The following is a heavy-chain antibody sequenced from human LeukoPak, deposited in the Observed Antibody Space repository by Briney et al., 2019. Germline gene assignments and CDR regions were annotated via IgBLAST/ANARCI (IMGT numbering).Heavy chain of an antibody. CDR3: ARNTPQAGATPRYWYFDL. V-gene: IGHV4-28*01. J-gene: IGHJ2*01. CDR1: GYSISSSNW. D-gene: IGHD1-26*01. Sequence: SETLSLTCAVSGYSISSSNWWGWIRQPPGKGLEWIGYIYYSGSTYYNPSLKSRVTMSVDTSKNQFSLKLSSVTAVDTAAYYCARNTPQAGATPRYWYFDLWGRGTLVTVSS. CDR2: IYYSGST.